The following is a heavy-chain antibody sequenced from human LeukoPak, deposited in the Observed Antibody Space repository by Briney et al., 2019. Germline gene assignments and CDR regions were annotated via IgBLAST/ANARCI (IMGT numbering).Heavy chain of an antibody. Sequence: SETLSLTCIVSGDSISTYYGNWIRQPPGKGLEWIGYIHYSGITDYNPSLKSRVTMSVDTSKNQFSLNLSSVTAADTAVYYCARDSYSSGWHSAFDIWGQGTMVTVSS. CDR3: ARDSYSSGWHSAFDI. D-gene: IGHD6-19*01. V-gene: IGHV4-59*12. CDR2: IHYSGIT. J-gene: IGHJ3*02. CDR1: GDSISTYY.